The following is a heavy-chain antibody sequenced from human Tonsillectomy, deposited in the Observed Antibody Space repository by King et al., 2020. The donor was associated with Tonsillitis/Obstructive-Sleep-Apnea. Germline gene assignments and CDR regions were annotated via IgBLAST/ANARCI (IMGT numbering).Heavy chain of an antibody. D-gene: IGHD3-16*01. J-gene: IGHJ4*02. Sequence: VQLVESGAEVKKPGESLKISCKGSGYNFANYWIAWVRQMPGKGLEWMGIIYPGASDARYSPSFQGQVTISADKSINTAYLQWSSLKASDTAMYYCARRYCAFTTWQTQSSYYFDYWGQGTLVPVSS. CDR2: IYPGASDA. V-gene: IGHV5-51*03. CDR3: ARRYCAFTTWQTQSSYYFDY. CDR1: GYNFANYW.